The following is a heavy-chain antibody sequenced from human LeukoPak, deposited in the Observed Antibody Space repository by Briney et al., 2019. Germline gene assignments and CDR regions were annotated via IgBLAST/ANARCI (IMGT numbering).Heavy chain of an antibody. Sequence: PGGSLRLSCAASGFTFSSYAMSWVRQAPGKGLEWVSAISGSGGSTYYADSVKGRFTISGDNSKNTLYLQMNSLRAEDTAVYYCAKGIGEWELLHYFDYWGQGTLVTVSS. J-gene: IGHJ4*02. D-gene: IGHD1-26*01. CDR1: GFTFSSYA. CDR2: ISGSGGST. CDR3: AKGIGEWELLHYFDY. V-gene: IGHV3-23*01.